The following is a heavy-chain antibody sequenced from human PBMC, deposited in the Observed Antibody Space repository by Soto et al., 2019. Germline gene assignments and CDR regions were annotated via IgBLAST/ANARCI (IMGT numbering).Heavy chain of an antibody. J-gene: IGHJ3*02. CDR3: ARDSSYGSGSDAFDI. V-gene: IGHV1-69*08. Sequence: QVQLVQSGAEVKKPGSSAKVSCKASGGTFSSYTISWVRQAPGQGLEWMGRIIPILGIANYAQKFQGRVTITADKSTSTAYMELSSLRSEDTAVYYCARDSSYGSGSDAFDIWGQGTMVTVSS. D-gene: IGHD3-10*01. CDR1: GGTFSSYT. CDR2: IIPILGIA.